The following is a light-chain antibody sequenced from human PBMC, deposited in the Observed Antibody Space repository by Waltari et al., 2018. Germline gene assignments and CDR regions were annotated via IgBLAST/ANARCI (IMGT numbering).Light chain of an antibody. J-gene: IGLJ3*02. CDR3: QSADSSGTRV. CDR1: ALPKQY. Sequence: SYELTQPPSVSVSPGQTARITCSGDALPKQYAYWYQQKPGQAPVLVIYKDSERPSGIPERFSGSSSWTTVTLTISGVQAEDEADYYCQSADSSGTRVFGGGTKLTVL. V-gene: IGLV3-25*03. CDR2: KDS.